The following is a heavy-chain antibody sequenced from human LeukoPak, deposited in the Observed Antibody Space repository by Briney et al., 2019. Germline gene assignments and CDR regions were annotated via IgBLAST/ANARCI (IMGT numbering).Heavy chain of an antibody. CDR3: ARTHYYDSSGYYGI. Sequence: PGGSLRLSCAASGFTFSDYYMSWIRQAPGKGLEWVSYISSSGSTIYCADSVKGRFTISRDNAKNSLYLQMNSLRAEDTAVYYCARTHYYDSSGYYGIWGQGTMVTVSS. CDR2: ISSSGSTI. CDR1: GFTFSDYY. V-gene: IGHV3-11*01. J-gene: IGHJ3*02. D-gene: IGHD3-22*01.